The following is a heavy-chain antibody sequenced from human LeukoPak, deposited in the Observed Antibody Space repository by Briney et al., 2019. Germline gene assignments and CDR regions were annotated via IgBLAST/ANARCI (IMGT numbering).Heavy chain of an antibody. J-gene: IGHJ4*02. CDR3: ARGGGAMAFFDY. V-gene: IGHV4-39*07. Sequence: KPSETLSLPCTVSGASISSSTHYWAWIRQPPGKGLEWIGSISYSGGTYYTPSLKSRVTISVDTSKNQFSLKLSSVTAPDTAVYYCARGGGAMAFFDYWGQGTLVTVSS. CDR2: ISYSGGT. D-gene: IGHD5-18*01. CDR1: GASISSSTHY.